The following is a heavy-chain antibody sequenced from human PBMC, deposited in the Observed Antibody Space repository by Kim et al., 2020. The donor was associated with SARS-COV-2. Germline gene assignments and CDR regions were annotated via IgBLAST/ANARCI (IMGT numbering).Heavy chain of an antibody. CDR1: GYTFTSYG. J-gene: IGHJ4*02. D-gene: IGHD4-17*01. CDR3: ARVPSSGDYGDYNHYFDY. Sequence: ASVKVSCKASGYTFTSYGISWARQAPGQGLEWMGWISAYNGNTNYAQKLQGRVTMTTDTSTSTAYMELRSLKSDDTAVYYCARVPSSGDYGDYNHYFDYWGQGTLVTVSS. V-gene: IGHV1-18*01. CDR2: ISAYNGNT.